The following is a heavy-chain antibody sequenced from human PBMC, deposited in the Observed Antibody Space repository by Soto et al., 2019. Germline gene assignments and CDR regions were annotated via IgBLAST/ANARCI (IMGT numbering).Heavy chain of an antibody. CDR3: AREDSSGWYPTIDY. Sequence: QVQLVQSGTEVKKPGASVKVSCKTSGYTFSGYFIQWVRQAPGQGLEWMGWINPKSGATDYPQKFQGRVTMTRDTSTSTAYMAVSSLRSDDMGVYYCAREDSSGWYPTIDYWGQGTLVTVSS. V-gene: IGHV1-2*02. J-gene: IGHJ4*02. CDR2: INPKSGAT. CDR1: GYTFSGYF. D-gene: IGHD6-19*01.